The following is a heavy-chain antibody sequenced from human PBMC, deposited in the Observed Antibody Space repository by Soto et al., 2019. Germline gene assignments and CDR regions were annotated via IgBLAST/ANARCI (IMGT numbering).Heavy chain of an antibody. CDR1: GYTFTSYA. CDR2: INAGNGNT. CDR3: AAYYDYAPPFAPGMDV. D-gene: IGHD3-16*01. Sequence: ASVKVSCKASGYTFTSYAMHWGRQAPGQRLEWMGWINAGNGNTKYSQKFQGRVTITRDTSASTAYMELSSLRSEDTAVYYCAAYYDYAPPFAPGMDVWRQAPPVTVPS. V-gene: IGHV1-3*01. J-gene: IGHJ6*02.